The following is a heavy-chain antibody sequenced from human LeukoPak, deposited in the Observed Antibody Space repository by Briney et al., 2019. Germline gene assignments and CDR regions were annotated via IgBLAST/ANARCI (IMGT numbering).Heavy chain of an antibody. J-gene: IGHJ5*02. CDR2: IFSNGNT. Sequence: PSETLSLTCTVSSGSVSSDYWSWIRQPPGKGLEWVGYIFSNGNTEYSPSLKSRATISVDTSKTQCSLKLNSVTAADTAVYYCARVVYRGENWFDPWGQGTLVTVSS. V-gene: IGHV4-59*02. CDR3: ARVVYRGENWFDP. D-gene: IGHD3-10*01. CDR1: SGSVSSDY.